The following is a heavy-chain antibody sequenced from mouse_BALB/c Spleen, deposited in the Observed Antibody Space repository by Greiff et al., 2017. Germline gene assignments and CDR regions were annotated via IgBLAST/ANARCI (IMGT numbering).Heavy chain of an antibody. CDR1: GFTFSDYY. D-gene: IGHD2-14*01. CDR2: ISDGGSYT. CDR3: ATLYYRYDGDAMDY. J-gene: IGHJ4*01. Sequence: EVKLMESGGGLVKPGGSLTLSCAASGFTFSDYYMYWVRQTPEKRLEWVATISDGGSYTYYPDSVKGRFTISRDNAKNNLYLQMSSLKSEDTAMYYCATLYYRYDGDAMDYWGQGTSVTVSS. V-gene: IGHV5-4*02.